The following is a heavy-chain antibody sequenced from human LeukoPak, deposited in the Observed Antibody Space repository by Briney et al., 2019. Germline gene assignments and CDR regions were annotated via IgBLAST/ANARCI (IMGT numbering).Heavy chain of an antibody. CDR1: GFTFSSYA. CDR2: ISGSGGSI. Sequence: GGSLRLSCAASGFTFSSYAMSWVRQAPGKGLEWVSAISGSGGSIRYADSVKGRFIISRDNSKNTLYLQMNSLRAEDTAVYYCAKGGDGYNYYFDYWGQETLVTVSS. J-gene: IGHJ4*02. CDR3: AKGGDGYNYYFDY. D-gene: IGHD5-24*01. V-gene: IGHV3-23*01.